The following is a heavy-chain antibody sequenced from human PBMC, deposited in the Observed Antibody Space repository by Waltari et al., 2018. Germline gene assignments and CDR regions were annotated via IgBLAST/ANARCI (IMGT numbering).Heavy chain of an antibody. Sequence: QVQLQESGPGLVKPSETLSLTCTVSGGSISPHYWSWIRQSPGKGLEWIGYIYYSGSTHYNPSLKTRVTISLHMSKNQFSLKLTSVTAADTAVYYCARQQIDFWSGGMVDYWGQGILVTVSS. J-gene: IGHJ4*02. V-gene: IGHV4-59*11. CDR3: ARQQIDFWSGGMVDY. D-gene: IGHD3-3*01. CDR2: IYYSGST. CDR1: GGSISPHY.